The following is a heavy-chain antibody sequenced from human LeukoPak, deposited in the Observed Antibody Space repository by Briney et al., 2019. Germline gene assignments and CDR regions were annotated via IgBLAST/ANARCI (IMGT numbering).Heavy chain of an antibody. CDR3: ARVLHRTNYSDRRGYLYFDH. Sequence: SETLSLTCTVSGGSIRNYYWSWIRQPPGKGLECIGYTFYSGTTNYNPSPESRVTISVDTSNNQFSLKLTSVAAADTAVYYCARVLHRTNYSDRRGYLYFDHWGQGTLVTVSS. CDR1: GGSIRNYY. V-gene: IGHV4-59*01. CDR2: TFYSGTT. J-gene: IGHJ4*02. D-gene: IGHD3-22*01.